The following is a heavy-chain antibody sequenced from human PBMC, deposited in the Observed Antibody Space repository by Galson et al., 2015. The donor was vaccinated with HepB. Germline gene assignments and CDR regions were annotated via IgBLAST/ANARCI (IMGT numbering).Heavy chain of an antibody. D-gene: IGHD3-10*01. Sequence: CAISGDSVSGNSAGWNWIRQSPSRGLEWLGRTYYRSKWYIDYAESVKSRITINPDTSKNQFSLQLNSVTPEDTAVYYCAGGGLVRGLKGWFDPWGQGTLVTVSS. CDR2: TYYRSKWYI. CDR3: AGGGLVRGLKGWFDP. J-gene: IGHJ5*02. V-gene: IGHV6-1*01. CDR1: GDSVSGNSAG.